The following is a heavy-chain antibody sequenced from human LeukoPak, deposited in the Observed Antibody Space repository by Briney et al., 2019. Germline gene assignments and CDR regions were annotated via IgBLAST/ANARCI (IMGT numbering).Heavy chain of an antibody. D-gene: IGHD3-22*01. CDR1: GFTFSSYW. J-gene: IGHJ4*02. Sequence: GGSLRLSCAASGFTFSSYWMSWVRQAPGKGREWVANIKQDGSEKYYVDSVKGRFTISRDNAKNSLYLQMNSLRAEDTAVYYCARALWYYDSSGYYYYWGQGTLSPSPQ. CDR2: IKQDGSEK. CDR3: ARALWYYDSSGYYYY. V-gene: IGHV3-7*03.